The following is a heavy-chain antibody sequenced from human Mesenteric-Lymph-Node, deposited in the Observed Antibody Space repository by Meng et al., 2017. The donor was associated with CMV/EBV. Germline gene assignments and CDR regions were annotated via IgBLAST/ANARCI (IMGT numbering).Heavy chain of an antibody. V-gene: IGHV3-30-3*01. CDR2: ISYDGSNK. CDR3: ARGRWELLGPHDY. Sequence: AASGFTFSSYAMHWVRQAPGKGLEWVAVISYDGSNKYYADSVKGRFTISRDNSKNTLYLQMNSLRAEDTAVYYCARGRWELLGPHDYWGQGTLVTVSS. CDR1: GFTFSSYA. D-gene: IGHD1-26*01. J-gene: IGHJ4*02.